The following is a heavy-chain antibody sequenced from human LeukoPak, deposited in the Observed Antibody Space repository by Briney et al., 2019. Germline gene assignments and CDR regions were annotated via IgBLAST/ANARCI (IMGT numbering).Heavy chain of an antibody. J-gene: IGHJ4*02. V-gene: IGHV3-53*01. CDR2: IYGGGIA. Sequence: PGVSVRLSCAASVFTVSNNYMSWVRQAPGRGREGVSIIYGGGIAYYADSVRVLFTISRDNSQNTLYLQMNSLRAEDTAVYYCARVRITMVRGVAYAGQFDYWGQGTLVTVSS. D-gene: IGHD3-10*01. CDR1: VFTVSNNY. CDR3: ARVRITMVRGVAYAGQFDY.